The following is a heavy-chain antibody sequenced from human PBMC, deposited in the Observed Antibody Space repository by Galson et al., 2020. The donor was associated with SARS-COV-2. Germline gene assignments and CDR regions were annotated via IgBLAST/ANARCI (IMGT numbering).Heavy chain of an antibody. J-gene: IGHJ4*02. D-gene: IGHD6-19*01. V-gene: IGHV3-11*01. Sequence: TGGSLRLSCVASGYSFRDYYMNWIRQTPGKGLEWISYVTTSGTTKSYADSVKGRFTISRDNARSSLYLQMTSLRVEDTAVYYCARDPKYSSEPWADWGQGTLVTVSS. CDR1: GYSFRDYY. CDR2: VTTSGTTK. CDR3: ARDPKYSSEPWAD.